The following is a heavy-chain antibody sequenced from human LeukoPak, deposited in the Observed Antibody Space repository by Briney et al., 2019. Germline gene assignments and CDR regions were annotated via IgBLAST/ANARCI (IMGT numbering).Heavy chain of an antibody. J-gene: IGHJ4*02. V-gene: IGHV3-30*02. D-gene: IGHD3-10*01. CDR2: IRYDGSNK. CDR1: GFTFSSYA. CDR3: AKPPPHPPGESLNPYYFDY. Sequence: PGGSLRLSCAASGFTFSSYAMHWIRQAPGKGLELVSFIRYDGSNKYYADSVKGRFTISRDNSKNTLYLQMNSLRAEVTAVYYCAKPPPHPPGESLNPYYFDYWGQGTLVTVSS.